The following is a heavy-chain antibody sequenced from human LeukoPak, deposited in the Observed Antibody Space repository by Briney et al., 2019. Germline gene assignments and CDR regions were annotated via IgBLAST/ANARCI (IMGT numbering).Heavy chain of an antibody. V-gene: IGHV4-34*01. D-gene: IGHD5-24*01. J-gene: IGHJ4*02. CDR2: INHSGST. CDR1: GGSFSGYY. Sequence: SETLSLTCAVYGGSFSGYYWSWIRQPPGKGLEWIGEINHSGSTNYNPSLKSRVAISVDTSKNQFSLKLSSVAAADTAVYYCARKDTWLPFDYWGQGTLVTVSS. CDR3: ARKDTWLPFDY.